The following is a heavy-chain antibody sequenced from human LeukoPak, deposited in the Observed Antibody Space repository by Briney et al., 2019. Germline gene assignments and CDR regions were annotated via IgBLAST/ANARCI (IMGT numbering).Heavy chain of an antibody. CDR2: IYYSGST. CDR3: ARASTGYYQGYYFDY. J-gene: IGHJ4*02. CDR1: GGSISSSSYY. V-gene: IGHV4-39*07. Sequence: SETLSLTCTVSGGSISSSSYYWGWIRQPPGKGLEWIGSIYYSGSTYYNPSLKSRVTISVDTSKNQFSLKLSSVTAADTAVYYCARASTGYYQGYYFDYWGQGTLVTVSS. D-gene: IGHD1-14*01.